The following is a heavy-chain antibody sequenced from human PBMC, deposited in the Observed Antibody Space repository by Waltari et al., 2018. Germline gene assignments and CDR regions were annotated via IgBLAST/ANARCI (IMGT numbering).Heavy chain of an antibody. V-gene: IGHV3-7*01. CDR2: IKQDGSEK. J-gene: IGHJ3*02. CDR1: GFTFSSYW. D-gene: IGHD3-16*01. CDR3: ARGQRVMRLDAFDI. Sequence: EVQLLESGGGLVQPGGSLRLSCAASGFTFSSYWMSWVRQAPGKGLEWVANIKQDGSEKYYVDSVKGRFTISRDNAKNSLYLQMNSLRAEDTAVYYCARGQRVMRLDAFDIWGQGTMVTVSS.